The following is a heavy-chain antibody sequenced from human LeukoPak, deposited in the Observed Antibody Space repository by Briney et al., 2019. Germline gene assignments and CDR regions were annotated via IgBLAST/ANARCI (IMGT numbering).Heavy chain of an antibody. Sequence: GGSLRLSCAASGFTFSSYWMSWVRQAPGKGLEWVANIKQDGSEKYYVDSVKGRLTISRDNAKNSLYLQMNSLRAEDTAVYYCARIGSPGGSDAFDIWGQGTMVTVSS. CDR2: IKQDGSEK. CDR3: ARIGSPGGSDAFDI. V-gene: IGHV3-7*04. CDR1: GFTFSSYW. J-gene: IGHJ3*02. D-gene: IGHD3-16*01.